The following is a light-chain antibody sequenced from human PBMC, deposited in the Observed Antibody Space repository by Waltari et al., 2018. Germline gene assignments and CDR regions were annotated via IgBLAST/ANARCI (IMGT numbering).Light chain of an antibody. CDR2: GAS. CDR3: QHYVRLPAT. Sequence: EVVLTQSPGTLSLSPGERATLACRASQSVGTSLAWYQQKPGQAPRLLIYGASRGATGIPDRFRGSGSGTDFSLTISRLEPEDFAVYYCQHYVRLPATFGQGTKVEI. CDR1: QSVGTS. J-gene: IGKJ1*01. V-gene: IGKV3-20*01.